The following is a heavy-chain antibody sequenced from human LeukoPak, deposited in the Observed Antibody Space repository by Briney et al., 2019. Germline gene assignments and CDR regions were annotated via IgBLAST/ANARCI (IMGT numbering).Heavy chain of an antibody. CDR2: FDPEDGET. V-gene: IGHV1-24*01. Sequence: ASVKVSCKVSGYTLTELSMHWVRQAPGKGLEWMGGFDPEDGETIYAQKFQGRVTMTEDTSTDIVYMELSSLRSEDTAVYYCATGRFSSSPYYYYYYMDVWGKGTTVTVSS. D-gene: IGHD6-13*01. J-gene: IGHJ6*03. CDR3: ATGRFSSSPYYYYYYMDV. CDR1: GYTLTELS.